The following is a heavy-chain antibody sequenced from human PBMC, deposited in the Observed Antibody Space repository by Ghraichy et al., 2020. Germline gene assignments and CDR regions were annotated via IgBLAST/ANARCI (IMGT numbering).Heavy chain of an antibody. CDR2: IYWNDDK. Sequence: SGPTLVKPTQTLTLTCTFSGFSLTTNGMAVAWIRQPPGKALEWLALIYWNDDKRYSPSLKSRLTITKDTSRNQVVLTMTNLDPVDTATFYCARRRQGYYFDSWGQGTLVTVSS. CDR1: GFSLTTNGMA. J-gene: IGHJ4*02. D-gene: IGHD2-15*01. V-gene: IGHV2-5*01. CDR3: ARRRQGYYFDS.